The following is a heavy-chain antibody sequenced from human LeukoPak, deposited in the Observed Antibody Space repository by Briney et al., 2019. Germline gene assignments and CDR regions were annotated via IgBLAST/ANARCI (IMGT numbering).Heavy chain of an antibody. CDR1: GFTFSSYG. Sequence: GGSLRLSCAASGFTFSSYGMHWVSQAPGKGLEWVRFIHSDGSNKYYADSVKGRFTISRDNSKNTLYLQMSSLRAEDTAVYYCAKMVWVGESTNDYWGQGTLVTVSS. V-gene: IGHV3-30*02. CDR3: AKMVWVGESTNDY. D-gene: IGHD3-10*01. CDR2: IHSDGSNK. J-gene: IGHJ4*02.